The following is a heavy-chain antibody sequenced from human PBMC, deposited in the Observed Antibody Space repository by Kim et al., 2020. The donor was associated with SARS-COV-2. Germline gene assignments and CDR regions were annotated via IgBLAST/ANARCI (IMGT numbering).Heavy chain of an antibody. CDR1: GGSFSDSY. D-gene: IGHD2-21*01. V-gene: IGHV4-34*01. CDR2: INESGST. CDR3: ARGPQIVVVAGSEIYYYGMDV. Sequence: SETLSLTCAVYGGSFSDSYWTWIRQAPGKGLEWIGEINESGSTNYSQSLKSRATISIDTSKNQFSLKLKSVTAADTAVYYCARGPQIVVVAGSEIYYYGMDVWGPGATVTVSS. J-gene: IGHJ6*02.